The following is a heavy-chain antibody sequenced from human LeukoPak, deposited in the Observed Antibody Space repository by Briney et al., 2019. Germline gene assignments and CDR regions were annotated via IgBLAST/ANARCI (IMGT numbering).Heavy chain of an antibody. CDR1: GYTFTGYY. D-gene: IGHD1-7*01. V-gene: IGHV1-2*02. Sequence: ASVKVSCKASGYTFTGYYMHWVRHAPGQGLEWMGWINPNSGGTNYAQKFQGRVTMTRDTSISTAYMELSRLRSDDTAVYYCARGAGLTILTGTTDYWGQGTLVTVSS. J-gene: IGHJ4*02. CDR2: INPNSGGT. CDR3: ARGAGLTILTGTTDY.